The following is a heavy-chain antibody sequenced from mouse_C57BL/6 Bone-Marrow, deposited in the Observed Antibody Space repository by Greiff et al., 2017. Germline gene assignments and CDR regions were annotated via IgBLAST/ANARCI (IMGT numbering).Heavy chain of an antibody. V-gene: IGHV1-15*01. CDR1: GYTFTDYE. D-gene: IGHD2-1*01. CDR3: TREGVLYYGNYGAMDY. CDR2: IDPETGGT. J-gene: IGHJ4*01. Sequence: QVQLQQSGAELVRPGASVTLSCKASGYTFTDYEMHWVKQTPVHGLEWIGAIDPETGGTAYNQKFKGKAKLTADKSSSTAYMERRSLTSEDSAVYYCTREGVLYYGNYGAMDYWGQGTSVTVSS.